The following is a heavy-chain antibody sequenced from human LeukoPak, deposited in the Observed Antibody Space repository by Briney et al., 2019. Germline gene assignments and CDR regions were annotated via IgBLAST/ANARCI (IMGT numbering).Heavy chain of an antibody. CDR1: GDSISSNY. CDR3: ARQRGDYDSSGYYYPSYFDY. Sequence: PSETLSLTCTVSGDSISSNYWSWVRQPPGKGLEWIGYIPYSGSTNYNASLKSRVTMSIDTSKNQFSLKLSSVTAADTAVYYCARQRGDYDSSGYYYPSYFDYWGQGTLVTVSS. CDR2: IPYSGST. J-gene: IGHJ4*02. D-gene: IGHD3-22*01. V-gene: IGHV4-59*01.